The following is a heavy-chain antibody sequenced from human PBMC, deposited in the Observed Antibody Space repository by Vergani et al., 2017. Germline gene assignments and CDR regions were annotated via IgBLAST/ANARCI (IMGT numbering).Heavy chain of an antibody. J-gene: IGHJ6*02. CDR3: ARDAGVVVVPAASVGGMDV. CDR1: GFTFSSYS. D-gene: IGHD2-2*01. V-gene: IGHV3-48*01. CDR2: ISSSSSTI. Sequence: EVQLLESGGGLVQPGGSLRLSCAASGFTFSSYSMNWVRQAPGKGLEWVSYISSSSSTIYYADSVKGRFTISRDNAKNSLYLQMNSLRAEDTAVYYCARDAGVVVVPAASVGGMDVWGQGTTVTVSS.